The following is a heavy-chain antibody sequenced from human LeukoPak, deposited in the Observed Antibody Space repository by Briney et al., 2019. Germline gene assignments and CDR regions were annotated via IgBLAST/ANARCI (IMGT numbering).Heavy chain of an antibody. Sequence: ASVKVSCKVSGYTLTELSMHWVRQAPGKGLEWMGSFDPEDGETIYAQKFQGRVTMTEDTSTDTAYMELSSLRSEDTAVYYCATVPDIVVVPAARKLGFDPWGQGTLVTVSS. CDR3: ATVPDIVVVPAARKLGFDP. V-gene: IGHV1-24*01. CDR2: FDPEDGET. D-gene: IGHD2-2*01. CDR1: GYTLTELS. J-gene: IGHJ5*02.